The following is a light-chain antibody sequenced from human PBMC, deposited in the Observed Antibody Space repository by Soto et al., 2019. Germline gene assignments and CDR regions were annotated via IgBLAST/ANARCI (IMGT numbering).Light chain of an antibody. Sequence: EIVLTQSPGTLCLSPGERATLSCRASQSVGTTYLAWYQQKPGQAPRLLIYGASSRATGIPDRFSGSGSGTDFTLTISRLEPEDFAVYYCQQHKSWPPITFGQGTRLEIK. CDR3: QQHKSWPPIT. CDR1: QSVGTTY. J-gene: IGKJ5*01. V-gene: IGKV3-20*01. CDR2: GAS.